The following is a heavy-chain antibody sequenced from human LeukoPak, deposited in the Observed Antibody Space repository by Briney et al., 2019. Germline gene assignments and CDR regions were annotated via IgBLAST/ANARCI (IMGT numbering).Heavy chain of an antibody. CDR1: GGTFSSYA. J-gene: IGHJ5*02. CDR2: IIPILGIA. V-gene: IGHV1-69*04. Sequence: GASVKVSCKASGGTFSSYAISWVRQAPGQGLEWMGRIIPILGIANYAQKFQGRVTITADKSTSTAYMELSSLRSEDTAVYYCARGSIVVVPAAPNWFDPWGQGTLVTVSS. CDR3: ARGSIVVVPAAPNWFDP. D-gene: IGHD2-2*01.